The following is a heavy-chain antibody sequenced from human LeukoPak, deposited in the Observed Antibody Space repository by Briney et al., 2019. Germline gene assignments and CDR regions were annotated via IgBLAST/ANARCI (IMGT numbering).Heavy chain of an antibody. Sequence: PSETLSLTCTVSGGSISSGGYYWSWIRQHPGKGLEWIGEINHSGSTNYNPSLKSRVTISVDTSKNQFSLKLSSVTAADTAVYYCARGCGYCSSTSCRRPNWFDPWGQGTLVTVSS. CDR1: GGSISSGGYY. V-gene: IGHV4-39*07. CDR2: INHSGST. CDR3: ARGCGYCSSTSCRRPNWFDP. J-gene: IGHJ5*02. D-gene: IGHD2-2*01.